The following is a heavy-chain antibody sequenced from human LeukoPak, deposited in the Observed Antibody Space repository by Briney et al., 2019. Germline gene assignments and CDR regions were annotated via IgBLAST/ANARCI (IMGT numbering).Heavy chain of an antibody. V-gene: IGHV4-34*01. J-gene: IGHJ4*02. CDR1: GGSFSGYY. CDR2: INHSGST. Sequence: PSETLSLTCAVYGGSFSGYYWSWIRQPPGKGLEWIGEINHSGSTNYNPSLKSRVTISVDTSKNQFSLKLSSVTAADAAVYYCARGGPYPSIDGSGSSDYWGQGTLVTVSS. D-gene: IGHD3-10*01. CDR3: ARGGPYPSIDGSGSSDY.